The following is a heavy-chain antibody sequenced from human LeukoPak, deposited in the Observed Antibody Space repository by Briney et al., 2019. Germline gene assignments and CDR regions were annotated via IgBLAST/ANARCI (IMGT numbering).Heavy chain of an antibody. J-gene: IGHJ3*02. CDR1: GFTFSSYA. V-gene: IGHV3-30-3*01. CDR2: ISYDGSNK. D-gene: IGHD3-22*01. Sequence: GGSLRLSCAASGFTFSSYAMHWVRQAPGKGLEWVAVISYDGSNKYYADSVKGRFTISRDNSKNTLYLQMNSLRAEDTAVYYCARTYYYDSSGYHVAFDIWGQGTMVTVSS. CDR3: ARTYYYDSSGYHVAFDI.